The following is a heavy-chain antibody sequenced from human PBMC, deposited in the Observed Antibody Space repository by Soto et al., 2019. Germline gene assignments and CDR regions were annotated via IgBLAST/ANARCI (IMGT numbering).Heavy chain of an antibody. CDR3: AGLGLYSSFGGINYYYYGMDV. CDR2: IYPGDSDT. D-gene: IGHD6-19*01. V-gene: IGHV5-51*01. J-gene: IGHJ6*02. CDR1: GYSFTSYW. Sequence: GESLKISCKGSGYSFTSYWIGWVRQMPGKGLEWMGIIYPGDSDTRYSPSCQGQVTISADKSISTAYLQWSSLKASDTAMYYCAGLGLYSSFGGINYYYYGMDVWGQGTTVTVSS.